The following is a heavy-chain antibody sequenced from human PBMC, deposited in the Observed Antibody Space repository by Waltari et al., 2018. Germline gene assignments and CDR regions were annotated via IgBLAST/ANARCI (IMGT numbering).Heavy chain of an antibody. CDR3: ARGNGGYSD. CDR2: VDQGGSA. V-gene: IGHV4-34*02. CDR1: GGSFSGYY. D-gene: IGHD1-26*01. J-gene: IGHJ4*02. Sequence: QVQLQQWGAGLLKPSETLSLNCGVSGGSFSGYYWGWIRQPPGKGLEGIGEVDQGGSATYHPSLRSRVTMSVDTSSNQFSLKMISVTAADTAVYYCARGNGGYSDWGPGALVAVSS.